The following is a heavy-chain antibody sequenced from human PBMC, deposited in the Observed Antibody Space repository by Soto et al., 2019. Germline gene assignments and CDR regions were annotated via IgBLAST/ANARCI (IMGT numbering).Heavy chain of an antibody. Sequence: QLQLQESVSGLVKPSQTLSLTCAVSGGSILSCVYSWICIRQPPGKRLEWIGYIYHSGSTYYNPSLKSRVTISVDRSKNQFSLKLSSVTAADTAVYYCARVPDRWGQGTLVTVSS. J-gene: IGHJ5*02. CDR2: IYHSGST. D-gene: IGHD2-2*01. CDR1: GGSILSCVYS. V-gene: IGHV4-30-2*01. CDR3: ARVPDR.